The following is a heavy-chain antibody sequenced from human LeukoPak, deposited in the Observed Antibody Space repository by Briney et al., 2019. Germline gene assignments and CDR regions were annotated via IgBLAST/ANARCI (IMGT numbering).Heavy chain of an antibody. D-gene: IGHD7-27*01. V-gene: IGHV3-7*01. Sequence: GGSLRLSCAASGFTFNSFFLNWVRLTPGRELEWLACISQDGSETFYMDSVRGRFTISRDNTKNSLYLQMDSLRAEDTAVYFSVRDLGHSRHYFEYWGQGALVTVSS. CDR1: GFTFNSFF. CDR2: ISQDGSET. J-gene: IGHJ4*02. CDR3: VRDLGHSRHYFEY.